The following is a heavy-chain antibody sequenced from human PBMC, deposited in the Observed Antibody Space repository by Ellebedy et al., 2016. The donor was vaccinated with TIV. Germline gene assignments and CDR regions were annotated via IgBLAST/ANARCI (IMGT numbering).Heavy chain of an antibody. CDR3: ARRTANGYYYYYMDV. CDR2: IYYSGNT. Sequence: SETLSLTCTVSGGSVSSYYWSWIRQTPGKGLEWIEYIYYSGNTKYNPSLKSRVTISVDTSKNQFSLKLSSVTAADTAVYYCARRTANGYYYYYMDVWGKGTTVTVSS. V-gene: IGHV4-59*02. J-gene: IGHJ6*03. CDR1: GGSVSSYY. D-gene: IGHD2-8*01.